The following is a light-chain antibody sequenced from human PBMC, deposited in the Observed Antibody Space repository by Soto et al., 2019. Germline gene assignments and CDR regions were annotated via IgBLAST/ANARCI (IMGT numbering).Light chain of an antibody. CDR2: GAS. Sequence: ENVLTQSPGTLSLSPGERATLSCRASQSVSSSYLAWYQQKPGQAPRLLIYGASSRATGIPDRFSGSVSGTDFTLTISRLEPEDFAMYYCQQFSSPPFFPFGQGTKVEIK. CDR1: QSVSSSY. J-gene: IGKJ2*01. CDR3: QQFSSPPFFP. V-gene: IGKV3-20*01.